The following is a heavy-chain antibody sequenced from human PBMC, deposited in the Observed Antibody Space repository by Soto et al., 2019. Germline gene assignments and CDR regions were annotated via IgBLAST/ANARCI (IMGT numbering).Heavy chain of an antibody. Sequence: KPSETLSLTCTVSGGSITSSSYYWGWIRQPPGKGLEWIGGIYYRGRSYYNPSLKSRFTMSVDTSKNQVSLTLNSVTAADAAVYYCARQRTTVVTQAYFDQWGQGTLVTVSS. J-gene: IGHJ4*02. CDR1: GGSITSSSYY. V-gene: IGHV4-39*01. D-gene: IGHD4-17*01. CDR3: ARQRTTVVTQAYFDQ. CDR2: IYYRGRS.